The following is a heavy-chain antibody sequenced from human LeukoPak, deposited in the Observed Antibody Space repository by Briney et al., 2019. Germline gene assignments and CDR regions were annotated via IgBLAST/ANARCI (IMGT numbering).Heavy chain of an antibody. CDR1: GFTFSSYA. J-gene: IGHJ4*02. D-gene: IGHD3-22*01. V-gene: IGHV3-23*01. CDR2: ISGSGGST. Sequence: GGSLRLSCAASGFTFSSYAMSWVRQAPGKGLEWVSAISGSGGSTYYADSVKGRFTISRDNSKNTLYLRMNSLRAEDTAVYYCAKDPYYYDSSGQTIWGQGTLVTASS. CDR3: AKDPYYYDSSGQTI.